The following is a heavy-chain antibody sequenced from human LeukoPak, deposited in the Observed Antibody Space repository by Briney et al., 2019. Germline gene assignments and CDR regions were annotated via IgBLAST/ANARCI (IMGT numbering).Heavy chain of an antibody. CDR1: EFTFSSYG. CDR2: IDPSTTNI. J-gene: IGHJ3*02. V-gene: IGHV3-48*01. Sequence: PGGSLRLSCVASEFTFSSYGMNWVRQAPGKGLEWVSYIDPSTTNIHYADSVKGRFTVSRDNSKNTLYLQMNSLRPEDTAVYYCAKSGSHNAFDTWGQGTMVTVSS. CDR3: AKSGSHNAFDT. D-gene: IGHD1-26*01.